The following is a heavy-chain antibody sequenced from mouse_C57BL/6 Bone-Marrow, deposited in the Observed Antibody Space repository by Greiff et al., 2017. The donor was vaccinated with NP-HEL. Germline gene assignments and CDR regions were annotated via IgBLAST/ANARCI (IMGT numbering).Heavy chain of an antibody. V-gene: IGHV1-76*01. CDR1: GYTFTDYY. CDR2: IYPGSGNT. CDR3: ARVAYYSNSWFAY. D-gene: IGHD2-5*01. Sequence: QVHVKQSGAELVRPGASVKLSCKASGYTFTDYYINWVKQRPGQGLEWIARIYPGSGNTYYNEKFKGKATLTAEKSSCTAYMQLSSLTSEDSAVYFCARVAYYSNSWFAYWGQGTLVTVSA. J-gene: IGHJ3*01.